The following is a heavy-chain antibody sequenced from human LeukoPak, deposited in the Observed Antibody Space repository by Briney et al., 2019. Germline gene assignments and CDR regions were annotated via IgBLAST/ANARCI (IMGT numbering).Heavy chain of an antibody. CDR1: GFTVSSNY. J-gene: IGHJ1*01. D-gene: IGHD2-2*01. CDR2: IYSGGST. V-gene: IGHV3-53*01. Sequence: SGGSLRLSCAASGFTVSSNYMSWVRQAPGKGLEWVSVIYSGGSTYYADSVKGRFTISRDNSKNTAYLQMNSLKTEDTAVYYCSSGCSSPTCPEDFQHWGQGTLVTVSS. CDR3: SSGCSSPTCPEDFQH.